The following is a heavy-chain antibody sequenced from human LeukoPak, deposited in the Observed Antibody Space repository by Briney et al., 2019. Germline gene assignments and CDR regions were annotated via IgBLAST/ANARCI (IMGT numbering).Heavy chain of an antibody. V-gene: IGHV4-59*08. Sequence: SETLSLTCTVSGGSISSNYWSWVRQPPGKGLEWIGYISYSGIPDYNPSLKSRVTISVDTSKNQFSLKLSSVTAADTAVYYCARGGYYFDYWGQGTLVTVSS. CDR3: ARGGYYFDY. J-gene: IGHJ4*02. CDR1: GGSISSNY. CDR2: ISYSGIP. D-gene: IGHD5-12*01.